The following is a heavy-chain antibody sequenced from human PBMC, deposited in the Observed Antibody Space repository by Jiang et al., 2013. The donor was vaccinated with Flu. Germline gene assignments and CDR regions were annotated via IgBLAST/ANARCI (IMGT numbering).Heavy chain of an antibody. V-gene: IGHV3-23*01. D-gene: IGHD6-13*01. J-gene: IGHJ6*02. CDR1: GFTFSSYA. Sequence: VQLLESGGGLVQPGGSLRLSCAASGFTFSSYAMTWVRQAPGRGLEWVSAISGSGGSTYYADSVKGRFTISRDNSKNTLYLQMNSLRAEDTAVYYCAKDRCSSCYYYYGMDVWGQGTTVTVSS. CDR2: ISGSGGST. CDR3: AKDRCSSCYYYYGMDV.